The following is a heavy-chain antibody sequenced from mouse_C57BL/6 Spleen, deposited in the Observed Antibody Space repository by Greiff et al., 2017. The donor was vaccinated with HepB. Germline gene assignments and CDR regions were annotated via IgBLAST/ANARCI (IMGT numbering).Heavy chain of an antibody. CDR2: INPNYGTT. V-gene: IGHV1-39*01. CDR1: GYSFTDYN. Sequence: VHVKQSGPELVKPGASVKISCKASGYSFTDYNMNWVKQSNGKSLEWIGVINPNYGTTSYNQKFKGKATLTVDQSSSTAYMQLNSLTSEDSAVYYCARSHYDYDHYAMDYWGQGTSVTVSS. J-gene: IGHJ4*01. D-gene: IGHD2-4*01. CDR3: ARSHYDYDHYAMDY.